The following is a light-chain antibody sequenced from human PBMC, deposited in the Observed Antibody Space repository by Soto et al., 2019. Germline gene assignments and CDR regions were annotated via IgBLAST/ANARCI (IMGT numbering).Light chain of an antibody. Sequence: QSALTQSASVSGSPGQSITISCTGTSSDVGNYNHVSWYQHYPGKAPKLIIYEGSKRPSGVSNRFSGSKSGNTASLTISGLQAEDEADYYCCSYAGDNTFIFGGGTKLTVL. CDR1: SSDVGNYNH. J-gene: IGLJ2*01. CDR2: EGS. V-gene: IGLV2-23*03. CDR3: CSYAGDNTFI.